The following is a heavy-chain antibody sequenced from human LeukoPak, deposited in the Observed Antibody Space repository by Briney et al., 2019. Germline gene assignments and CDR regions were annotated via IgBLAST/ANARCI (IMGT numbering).Heavy chain of an antibody. V-gene: IGHV3-23*01. Sequence: GGSLRLSCAASGFTVSSNYMSWVRQAPGKGLEWVSSIGGSGGSTYYADSVKGRFTISRDNSKNTLYLQMNSLRAEDTAVYYCAKGGGQLWFGEYYFDYWGQGTLVTVSS. J-gene: IGHJ4*02. D-gene: IGHD3-10*01. CDR3: AKGGGQLWFGEYYFDY. CDR1: GFTVSSNY. CDR2: IGGSGGST.